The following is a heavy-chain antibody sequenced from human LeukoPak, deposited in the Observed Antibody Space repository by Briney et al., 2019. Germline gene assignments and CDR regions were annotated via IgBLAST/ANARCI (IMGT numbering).Heavy chain of an antibody. CDR3: ARSRGLSIHKGMDA. J-gene: IGHJ6*02. D-gene: IGHD3-22*01. CDR2: ISSSSDYI. CDR1: GFTFSDYS. Sequence: GGSLRLSCPASGFTFSDYSMSWVRQAPGKGLEWVSSISSSSDYIYYADSVKGRFTISRDNARNSLYLQMNSLRAEDTAVYYCARSRGLSIHKGMDACGQGDTGTVS. V-gene: IGHV3-21*01.